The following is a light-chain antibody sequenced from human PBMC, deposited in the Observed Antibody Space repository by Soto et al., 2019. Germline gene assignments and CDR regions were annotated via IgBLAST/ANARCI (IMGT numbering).Light chain of an antibody. CDR3: QKYNSAPLT. CDR1: ESISTW. V-gene: IGKV1-27*01. Sequence: DIQITQSPSSLSASVGDRVTITCRASESISTWVAWYQQKPGKAPKLLIYAASTLQSGVPSRFSGSGSGTDFTLTISSLQPEDVATYYCQKYNSAPLTFGGGTKVDI. CDR2: AAS. J-gene: IGKJ4*01.